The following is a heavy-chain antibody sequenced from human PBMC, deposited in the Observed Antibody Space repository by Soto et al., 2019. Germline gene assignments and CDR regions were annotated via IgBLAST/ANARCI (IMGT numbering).Heavy chain of an antibody. J-gene: IGHJ5*02. CDR2: IYYSGST. D-gene: IGHD2-21*02. CDR1: GGSISSYY. CDR3: AREIDGGDYPNWFDP. Sequence: SETLSLTCTVSGGSISSYYWSWIRQPPGKGLEWIGYIYYSGSTNYNPSLKSRVTISVDTSKNQFSLKLSSVTAADTAVYYCAREIDGGDYPNWFDPWGQGTLVTVSS. V-gene: IGHV4-59*01.